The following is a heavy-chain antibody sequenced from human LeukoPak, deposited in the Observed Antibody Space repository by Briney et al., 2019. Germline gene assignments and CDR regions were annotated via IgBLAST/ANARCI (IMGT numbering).Heavy chain of an antibody. CDR3: ARDGDSSGWYRRRAEYFQH. D-gene: IGHD6-19*01. Sequence: SGGSLRLSCAASGFTFSEAWMHWVRQAPGKGLEWVSYISSSSSTIYYADSVKGRFTISRDNAKNSLYLQMNSLRAEDTAVYYCARDGDSSGWYRRRAEYFQHWGQGTLVTVSS. V-gene: IGHV3-48*01. J-gene: IGHJ1*01. CDR2: ISSSSSTI. CDR1: GFTFSEAW.